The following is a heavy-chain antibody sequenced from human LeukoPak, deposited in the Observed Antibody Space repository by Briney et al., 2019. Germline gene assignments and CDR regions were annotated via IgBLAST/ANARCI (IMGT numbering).Heavy chain of an antibody. Sequence: ASIKVSCKASGYTFTAYYLHWVRQAPGQGLEWMGWINPDSGGTKLARKFQDRVTMSRDTSISTAYMEIRRLTSDDTAVYYCATFIAARPASWGQGTLVTVSS. D-gene: IGHD6-6*01. CDR1: GYTFTAYY. J-gene: IGHJ4*02. CDR3: ATFIAARPAS. CDR2: INPDSGGT. V-gene: IGHV1-2*02.